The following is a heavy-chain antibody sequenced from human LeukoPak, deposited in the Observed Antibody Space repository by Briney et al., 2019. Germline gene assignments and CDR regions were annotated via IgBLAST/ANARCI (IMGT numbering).Heavy chain of an antibody. V-gene: IGHV4-59*01. J-gene: IGHJ3*02. CDR1: GGSISSYY. CDR3: ARGLGVFGVVDAFDI. D-gene: IGHD3-3*01. CDR2: IYYSGST. Sequence: PSETLSLTCTVSGGSISSYYWSWIRQPPGKGLEWIGYIYYSGSTNYNPSLKSRVTISVDTSKNQFSLKLSSVTAADTAVYYCARGLGVFGVVDAFDIWGQGTMVTVSS.